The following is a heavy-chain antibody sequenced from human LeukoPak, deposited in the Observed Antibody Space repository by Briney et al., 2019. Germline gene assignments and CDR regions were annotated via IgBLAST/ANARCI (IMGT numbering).Heavy chain of an antibody. CDR2: INPNSGGT. CDR1: GYTFTGYY. J-gene: IGHJ4*02. Sequence: ASVKVSCKASGYTFTGYYMHWVRQAPGQGLEWMGWINPNSGGTNYAQKFQGWVTMTRDTSISTAYMELSRLRSDDTAVYYCARRGIAVAGLDYWGQGTLVTVSS. V-gene: IGHV1-2*04. CDR3: ARRGIAVAGLDY. D-gene: IGHD6-19*01.